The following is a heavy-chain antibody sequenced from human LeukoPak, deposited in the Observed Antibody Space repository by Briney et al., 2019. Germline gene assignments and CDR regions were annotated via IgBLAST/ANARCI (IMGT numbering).Heavy chain of an antibody. J-gene: IGHJ6*02. Sequence: PGGSLRLSCAASGVTFSSYAMSWVRQAPGKGLEWVSAISGGGGSTYYADSVKGRFTISRDNSKNTLYLQMNSLRAEDTAVYYCAKDLGGKPYYYYGMAVWGQGTTVTVSS. V-gene: IGHV3-23*01. CDR1: GVTFSSYA. CDR2: ISGGGGST. CDR3: AKDLGGKPYYYYGMAV.